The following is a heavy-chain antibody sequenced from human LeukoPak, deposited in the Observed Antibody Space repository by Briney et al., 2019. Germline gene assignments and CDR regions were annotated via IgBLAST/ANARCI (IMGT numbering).Heavy chain of an antibody. J-gene: IGHJ4*02. CDR3: TRGNAN. CDR2: ISYSGST. CDR1: GGSINSYY. Sequence: PSETLSLTCTVSGGSINSYYWSWIRQPPGKGLEWIGYISYSGSTNYNPSLKSRVTISVDTSKNQIFLKLSSVTAADTALYYCTRGNANWGQGTLVTVSS. V-gene: IGHV4-59*01.